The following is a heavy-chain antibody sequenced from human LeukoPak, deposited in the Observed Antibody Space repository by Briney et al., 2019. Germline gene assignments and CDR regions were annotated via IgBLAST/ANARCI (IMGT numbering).Heavy chain of an antibody. CDR1: GGTFSSYA. J-gene: IGHJ6*02. CDR3: ARDRRGYSHGYRYYYGMDV. V-gene: IGHV1-69*13. CDR2: IIPIFGTA. D-gene: IGHD5-18*01. Sequence: SVKVSCKASGGTFSSYAISWVRQAPGQGLEWMGGIIPIFGTANYAQKFQGRVTITADESTSTAYMELSSLRSEDTAVYYCARDRRGYSHGYRYYYGMDVWGQGTTVTVSS.